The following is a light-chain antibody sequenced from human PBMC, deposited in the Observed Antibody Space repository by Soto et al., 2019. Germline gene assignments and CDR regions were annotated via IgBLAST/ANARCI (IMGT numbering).Light chain of an antibody. V-gene: IGKV3-15*01. CDR1: QSVSSN. J-gene: IGKJ1*01. CDR2: GAS. CDR3: QQYNNWPTVT. Sequence: EIVMTQSPATLSVSPGERATLSCRASQSVSSNLAWYQQKHGQAPRLLIYGASTRSTGIPARFSGSGSGTEFTLTISSLQSEDFAVYYCQQYNNWPTVTFGQGTKGEIK.